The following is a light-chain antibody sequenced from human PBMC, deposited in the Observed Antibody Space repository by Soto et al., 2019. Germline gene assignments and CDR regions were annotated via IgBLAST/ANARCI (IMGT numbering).Light chain of an antibody. CDR1: QSVISSY. CDR3: QQYGDSPFT. CDR2: GAS. Sequence: EIVLTQSPGTLSLSPGERATLSCRASQSVISSYLAWYQQEPGQAPSLLIYGASSRATGIPDRFSGRGSGTDFTLTISRLEPEDFALYYCQQYGDSPFTFGQGTKVEI. J-gene: IGKJ1*01. V-gene: IGKV3-20*01.